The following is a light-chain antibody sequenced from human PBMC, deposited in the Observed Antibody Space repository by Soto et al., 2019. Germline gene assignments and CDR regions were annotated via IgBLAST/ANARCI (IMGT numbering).Light chain of an antibody. J-gene: IGKJ4*01. CDR3: QQRRIGLT. CDR1: QSVAND. Sequence: EIVLTQSPATLSLSPGERSTLSCRASQSVANDLAWYQQKPGQAPSLLIFDASNRATDIPARFSGSGSGTDFTLTISSLEPEDFALYFCQQRRIGLTFGGGNRWRSN. CDR2: DAS. V-gene: IGKV3-11*01.